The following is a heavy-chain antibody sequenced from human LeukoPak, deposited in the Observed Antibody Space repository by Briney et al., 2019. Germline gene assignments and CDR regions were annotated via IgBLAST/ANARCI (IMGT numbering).Heavy chain of an antibody. V-gene: IGHV3-33*08. CDR1: GFSVSGKF. CDR3: ARSWGAVAEIDY. CDR2: IWYDGSNK. J-gene: IGHJ4*02. D-gene: IGHD6-19*01. Sequence: GGSLRLSCAASGFSVSGKFMSWVRQAPGKGLEWVAVIWYDGSNKYYADSVKGRFTISRDNSKNTLYLQMNSLRAEDTAVYYCARSWGAVAEIDYWGQGTLVTVSS.